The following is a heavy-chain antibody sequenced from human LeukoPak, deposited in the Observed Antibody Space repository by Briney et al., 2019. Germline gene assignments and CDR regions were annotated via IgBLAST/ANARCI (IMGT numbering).Heavy chain of an antibody. Sequence: PGGSLRLSCAASGFTFSNALMSWVRQAPGKGLEWVGRIKSKTDGGTTDYAAPVKGRFTISRDDSKNTLDLQMNSLKTEDTAVYYCTTDQYYYDSSGYPYYWGQGTLVTVSS. CDR1: GFTFSNAL. CDR2: IKSKTDGGTT. V-gene: IGHV3-15*01. D-gene: IGHD3-22*01. J-gene: IGHJ4*02. CDR3: TTDQYYYDSSGYPYY.